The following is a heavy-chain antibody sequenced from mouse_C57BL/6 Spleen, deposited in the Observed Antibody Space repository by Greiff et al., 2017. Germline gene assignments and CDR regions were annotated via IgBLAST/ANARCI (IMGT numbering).Heavy chain of an antibody. V-gene: IGHV1-43*01. CDR1: GYSFTGYY. D-gene: IGHD1-1*01. Sequence: EVHLVESGPELVKPGASVKISCKASGYSFTGYYMHWVKQSSEKSLEWIGEINPSTGGTSYNQKFKGKATLTVDKSSSTAYMQLKSLTSENSAVYYGSSIYYYGSSYAMDYWGQGTSVTVSS. CDR3: SSIYYYGSSYAMDY. J-gene: IGHJ4*01. CDR2: INPSTGGT.